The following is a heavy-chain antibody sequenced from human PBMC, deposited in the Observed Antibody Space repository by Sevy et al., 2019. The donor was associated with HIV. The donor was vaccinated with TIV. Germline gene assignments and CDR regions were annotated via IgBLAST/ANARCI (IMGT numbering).Heavy chain of an antibody. V-gene: IGHV3-21*01. Sequence: GGSLRLSCAASGFIFSNYNMNWVRQAPGKGLQWVSSISSASSFIYYADSMKGRFFISRDNAKKSLYLQMKNLRAEDTAMYYCAREGGSSWSPARDVFDIWGQGTMVTVSS. J-gene: IGHJ3*02. CDR3: AREGGSSWSPARDVFDI. D-gene: IGHD6-13*01. CDR2: ISSASSFI. CDR1: GFIFSNYN.